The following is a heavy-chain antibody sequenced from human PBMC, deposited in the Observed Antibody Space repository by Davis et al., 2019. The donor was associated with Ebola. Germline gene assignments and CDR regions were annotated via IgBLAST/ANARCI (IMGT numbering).Heavy chain of an antibody. J-gene: IGHJ3*02. D-gene: IGHD3-22*01. CDR3: ARARRTMIPIGAFDI. V-gene: IGHV4-31*03. CDR1: GGSISSGGYY. CDR2: IYYSGST. Sequence: SETLSLTCTVSGGSISSGGYYWSLIRQHPGKGLEWIGYIYYSGSTYYNPSLKSRVTISVDTSKNQFSLKLSSVTAADTAVYYCARARRTMIPIGAFDIWGQGTMVTVSS.